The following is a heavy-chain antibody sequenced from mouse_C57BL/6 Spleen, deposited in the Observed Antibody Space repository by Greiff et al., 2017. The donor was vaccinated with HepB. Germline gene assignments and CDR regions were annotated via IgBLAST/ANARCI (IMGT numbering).Heavy chain of an antibody. V-gene: IGHV1-15*01. Sequence: QVQLQQSGAELVRPGASVTLSCKASGYTFTNYEMHWVKQTPVHGLEWIGAIDPETGGTAYNQKFKGKAILTADKSSSTAYMELRSLTSEDSAVYYCWGDGYYGDTWFAYWGQGTLVTVSA. J-gene: IGHJ3*01. CDR2: IDPETGGT. CDR3: WGDGYYGDTWFAY. D-gene: IGHD2-3*01. CDR1: GYTFTNYE.